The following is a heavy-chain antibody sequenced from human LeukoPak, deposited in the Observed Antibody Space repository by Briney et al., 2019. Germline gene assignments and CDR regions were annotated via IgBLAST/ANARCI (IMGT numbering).Heavy chain of an antibody. CDR1: GFTFSSYS. V-gene: IGHV3-23*01. Sequence: PGGSLRLSCAATGFTFSSYSMSWVRQSPGKGLEWVSNIRTNGRDTYYADAVKGRFTISRDNSENTLYLEMNSLRAEDTAVYYCATGGYTTWFDPWGQGTLVTVSS. D-gene: IGHD2-15*01. CDR2: IRTNGRDT. CDR3: ATGGYTTWFDP. J-gene: IGHJ5*02.